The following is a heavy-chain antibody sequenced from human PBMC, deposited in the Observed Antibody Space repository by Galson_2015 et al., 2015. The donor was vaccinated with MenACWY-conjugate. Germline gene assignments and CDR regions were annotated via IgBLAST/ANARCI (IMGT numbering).Heavy chain of an antibody. Sequence: SLRLSCAASGFTFSDYYMNWIHQTPGKGLEWVSSITPSSTYTTYADSLKGRFTISRDDAESSLYLQINSLRAEDTAVYYCARADHDYYDSSGYLHYFDYWGQGTLVTVSS. D-gene: IGHD3-22*01. CDR3: ARADHDYYDSSGYLHYFDY. CDR1: GFTFSDYY. V-gene: IGHV3-11*06. CDR2: ITPSSTYT. J-gene: IGHJ4*02.